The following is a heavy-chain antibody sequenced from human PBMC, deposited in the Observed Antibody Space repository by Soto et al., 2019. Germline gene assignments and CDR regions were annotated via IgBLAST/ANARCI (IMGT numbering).Heavy chain of an antibody. D-gene: IGHD1-7*01. Sequence: QVQLVESGGGVVQPGRSLRLSCAASGFTFSSYGMHWVRQAPGKGLEWVAVIWYDGSNKYYADSVKGRFTISRDNSKNTLYLQMNRMSAEDTAVYYCARDRVTGTTYNYACDIWGQGTMVTVSS. CDR1: GFTFSSYG. J-gene: IGHJ3*02. CDR2: IWYDGSNK. CDR3: ARDRVTGTTYNYACDI. V-gene: IGHV3-33*01.